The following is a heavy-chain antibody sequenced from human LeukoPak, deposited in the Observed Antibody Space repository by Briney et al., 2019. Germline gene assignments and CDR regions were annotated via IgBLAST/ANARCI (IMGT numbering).Heavy chain of an antibody. D-gene: IGHD1-26*01. CDR3: ARKPSRSYSDHAFDI. V-gene: IGHV3-48*04. CDR1: GFTFSRHS. J-gene: IGHJ3*02. CDR2: ISGDSRAI. Sequence: GGSLRLSCAASGFTFSRHSMNWVRQAPGMGLEWVSYISGDSRAIYYADSAKGRFTISRDNAKNSLYLQMNSLRAEDTAVYYCARKPSRSYSDHAFDIWGQGTMVSVSS.